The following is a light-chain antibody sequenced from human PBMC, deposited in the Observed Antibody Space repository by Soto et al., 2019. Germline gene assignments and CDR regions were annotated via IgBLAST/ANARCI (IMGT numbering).Light chain of an antibody. CDR3: QQYGGSPFT. CDR2: GAS. V-gene: IGKV3-20*01. CDR1: QSVTNNY. Sequence: EIVLTQSPGTLSLSPGDTATLSCRASQSVTNNYVAWYQQKPGQAPRFLIYGASSRATGIPDRFSGCGSGTDFTLTLSRLEPEDFAVYYCQQYGGSPFTFGPGTKVDIK. J-gene: IGKJ3*01.